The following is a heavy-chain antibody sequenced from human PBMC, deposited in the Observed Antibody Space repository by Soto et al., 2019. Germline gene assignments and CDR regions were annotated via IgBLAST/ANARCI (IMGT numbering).Heavy chain of an antibody. D-gene: IGHD3-3*01. V-gene: IGHV3-53*04. Sequence: GSLRLSCAASGFTVSSNYMSWVRQAPGKGLEWVSVIYSGGSTYYADSVKGRFTISRHNSKNTLYLQMNSLRAEDTAVYYCARDRRYDFWSGYWGPGYYYMDVWGKGTTVTVSS. CDR3: ARDRRYDFWSGYWGPGYYYMDV. CDR1: GFTVSSNY. CDR2: IYSGGST. J-gene: IGHJ6*03.